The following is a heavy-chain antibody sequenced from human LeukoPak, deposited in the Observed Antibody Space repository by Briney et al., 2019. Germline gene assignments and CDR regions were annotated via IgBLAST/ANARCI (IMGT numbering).Heavy chain of an antibody. V-gene: IGHV3-23*01. CDR2: ISGSGGST. J-gene: IGHJ4*02. D-gene: IGHD3-10*01. CDR3: ARAKMVRGVDTYYFDY. Sequence: GGSLRLSCAASGFTFSTYAMSWVRQAPGQGLEWVSAISGSGGSTYYADSVKGRFTISRDNSKSTLYLQMNSLRAEDTAVYYCARAKMVRGVDTYYFDYWGQGTLVTVSS. CDR1: GFTFSTYA.